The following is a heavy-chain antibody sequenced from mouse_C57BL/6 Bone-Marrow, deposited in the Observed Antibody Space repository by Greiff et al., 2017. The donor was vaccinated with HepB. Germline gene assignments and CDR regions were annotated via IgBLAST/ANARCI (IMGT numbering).Heavy chain of an antibody. V-gene: IGHV12-3*01. Sequence: QVQLKESGPGLVKPSQSLFLTCSITGFPITSGYYWIWIRQSPGKPLEWMGYITHSGETFYNPSLQSPISITRETSKNQFFLQLNSVTTEDTAMYYCAGDRGGPYFDYWGQGTTLTVSS. CDR2: ITHSGET. J-gene: IGHJ2*01. CDR3: AGDRGGPYFDY. CDR1: GFPITSGYY.